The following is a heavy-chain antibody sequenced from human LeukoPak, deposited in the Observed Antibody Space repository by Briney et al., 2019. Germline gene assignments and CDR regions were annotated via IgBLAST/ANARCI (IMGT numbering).Heavy chain of an antibody. CDR1: GFTFSSYS. J-gene: IGHJ4*02. CDR2: ISSSSSTI. CDR3: ARGNYYDSSGYFDY. D-gene: IGHD3-22*01. Sequence: GGSLRLSRAASGFTFSSYSMNWVRQAPGKGLEWVSYISSSSSTIYYADSVKGRFTISRDNAKNSLYLQMNSLRAEDTAVYYCARGNYYDSSGYFDYWGQGTLVTVSS. V-gene: IGHV3-48*01.